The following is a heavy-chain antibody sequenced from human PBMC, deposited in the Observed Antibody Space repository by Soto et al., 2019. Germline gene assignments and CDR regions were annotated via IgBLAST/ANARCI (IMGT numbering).Heavy chain of an antibody. V-gene: IGHV6-1*01. CDR1: GDSVSSKSAA. Sequence: PSQTLSLTCAISGDSVSSKSAAWNWIRQSPSRGLEWLGRTYYKSKWYNDYTLSVKSRITINPDTSKNQFSLQLNSVTPEDTAVYYCARGRPAYYGMDVWGQGTTVTVSS. CDR3: ARGRPAYYGMDV. J-gene: IGHJ6*02. D-gene: IGHD6-6*01. CDR2: TYYKSKWYN.